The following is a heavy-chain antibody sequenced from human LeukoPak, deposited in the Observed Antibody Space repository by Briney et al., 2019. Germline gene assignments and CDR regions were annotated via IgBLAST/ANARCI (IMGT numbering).Heavy chain of an antibody. CDR2: ISSSGSTI. J-gene: IGHJ6*03. D-gene: IGHD6-19*01. V-gene: IGHV3-48*03. CDR1: GFTFSSYE. Sequence: GGSLRLSCAASGFTFSSYEMNWVRQAPGKGLEWVSYISSSGSTIYYADSVKGRFTISRDNSKNTLYLQMNSLRAEDTAVYYCARGEGIAVAGSSLYYYYMDVWGKGTTVTVSS. CDR3: ARGEGIAVAGSSLYYYYMDV.